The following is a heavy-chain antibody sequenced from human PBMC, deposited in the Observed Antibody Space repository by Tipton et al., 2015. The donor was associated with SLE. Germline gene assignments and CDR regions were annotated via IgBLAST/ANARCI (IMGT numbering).Heavy chain of an antibody. D-gene: IGHD3-10*01. CDR2: IYHSGRT. Sequence: TLSLTCNVSGDSITSHFWNWIRQPPGKGLEWIGYIYHSGRTNYNPSLKSRVTMSVDTSKNQFSLKLSSVTAADTAVYYCARLSLGEEYFFDYWGQGTLVSVSS. CDR1: GDSITSHF. CDR3: ARLSLGEEYFFDY. V-gene: IGHV4-59*11. J-gene: IGHJ4*02.